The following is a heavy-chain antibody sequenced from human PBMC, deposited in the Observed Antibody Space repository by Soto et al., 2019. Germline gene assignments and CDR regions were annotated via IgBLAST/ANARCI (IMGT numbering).Heavy chain of an antibody. CDR1: GYTFTDYY. J-gene: IGHJ3*01. D-gene: IGHD3-22*01. V-gene: IGHV1-2*02. CDR2: VNPKSGGT. CDR3: ASWYYDTSGHEAFDV. Sequence: QVQLVQSGAEVRKPGASLKVSCKASGYTFTDYYIHWVRQAPGQGLEWMGWVNPKSGGTSYAQKFRGRVTLASDTSTTTAYLDLSSLRSDDTAVYYCASWYYDTSGHEAFDVWGQGTMVTVSA.